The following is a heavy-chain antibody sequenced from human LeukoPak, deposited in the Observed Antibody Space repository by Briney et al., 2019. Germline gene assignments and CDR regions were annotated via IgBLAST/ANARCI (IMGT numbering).Heavy chain of an antibody. CDR1: GGSISGYY. CDR2: TFYTGTT. D-gene: IGHD4-23*01. J-gene: IGHJ4*02. Sequence: SETLSLTCSGSGGSISGYYWSWIRQPPGKGLEWIGYTFYTGTTNYNPSLKSRVTISVDTSKNQFSLKLSSVTAADTALYYCARHTSYGGNSAFGYWGQGTLVTVSS. V-gene: IGHV4-59*08. CDR3: ARHTSYGGNSAFGY.